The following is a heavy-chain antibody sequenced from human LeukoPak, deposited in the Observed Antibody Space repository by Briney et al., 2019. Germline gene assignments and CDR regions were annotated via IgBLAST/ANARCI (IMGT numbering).Heavy chain of an antibody. CDR2: IRNDASVK. CDR3: AELGITMIGGV. CDR1: GFTFNRNG. D-gene: IGHD3-10*02. V-gene: IGHV3-30*02. Sequence: GGSLRLSCAASGFTFNRNGMHWVRQAPGKGLEWVAFIRNDASVKYYADSVKGRFIISRDNSKNTLYLQMNSLRAEDTAVYYCAELGITMIGGVWGKGTTVTISS. J-gene: IGHJ6*04.